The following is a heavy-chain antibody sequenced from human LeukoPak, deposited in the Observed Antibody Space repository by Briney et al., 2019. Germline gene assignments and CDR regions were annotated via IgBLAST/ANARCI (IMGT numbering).Heavy chain of an antibody. J-gene: IGHJ4*02. V-gene: IGHV1-2*02. D-gene: IGHD5-24*01. CDR1: GYTFTGYY. CDR3: GREGGMATTPDY. Sequence: ASVKVSCKASGYTFTGYYMHWVRQAPGQGLEWMGWINPNSGGTNYAQKFQGRVTMTRDTSISTAYMELSRLRSDDTAVYYCGREGGMATTPDYWGQGTLVTVSS. CDR2: INPNSGGT.